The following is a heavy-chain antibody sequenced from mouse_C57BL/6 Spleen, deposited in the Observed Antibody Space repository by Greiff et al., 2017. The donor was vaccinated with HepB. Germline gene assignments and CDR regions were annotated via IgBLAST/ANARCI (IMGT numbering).Heavy chain of an antibody. Sequence: EVKLVESGGGLVKPGGSLKLSCAASGFTFSSYAMSWVRQTPEKRLEWVATISDGGSYTYYPDNVKGRFTLSRDNAKNNLYLQMSHLKSEDTAMYYCAREGYDYDAMDYWGQGTSVTVSS. CDR2: ISDGGSYT. CDR3: AREGYDYDAMDY. CDR1: GFTFSSYA. J-gene: IGHJ4*01. V-gene: IGHV5-4*01.